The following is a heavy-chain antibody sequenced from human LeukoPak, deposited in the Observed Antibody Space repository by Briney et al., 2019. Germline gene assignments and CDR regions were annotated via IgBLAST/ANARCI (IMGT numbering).Heavy chain of an antibody. J-gene: IGHJ4*02. V-gene: IGHV4-38-2*02. Sequence: SETLSLTCTVSGYSISSGYYWGWIRQPPGKGLEWIGYMYYSGSTNYNPSLKSRVTISVDTSKNQFSLKLSSVTAADTAVYYCARHGAAAGPIFTSYWGQGTLVTVSS. CDR2: MYYSGST. CDR1: GYSISSGYY. CDR3: ARHGAAAGPIFTSY. D-gene: IGHD6-13*01.